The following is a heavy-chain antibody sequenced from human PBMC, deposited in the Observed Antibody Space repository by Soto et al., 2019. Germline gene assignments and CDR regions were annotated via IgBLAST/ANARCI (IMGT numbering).Heavy chain of an antibody. D-gene: IGHD5-18*01. CDR2: IYYSGST. Sequence: PSETLSLTCTVSGGSISSYYWSWIRQPPGKGLEWTGYIYYSGSTNYNPSLKSRVTISVDTSKNQFSLKLSSVTAADTAVYYCAREGYSYGYSFDPWGQGTLVTVSS. V-gene: IGHV4-59*01. J-gene: IGHJ5*02. CDR3: AREGYSYGYSFDP. CDR1: GGSISSYY.